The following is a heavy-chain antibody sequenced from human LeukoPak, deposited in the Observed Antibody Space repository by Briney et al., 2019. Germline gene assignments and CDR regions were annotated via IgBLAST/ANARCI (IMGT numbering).Heavy chain of an antibody. D-gene: IGHD3-22*01. CDR1: GFSVSSNY. CDR2: MYAGGGT. V-gene: IGHV3-53*01. J-gene: IGHJ4*02. CDR3: ARSLYDSGSPKNYFDY. Sequence: GGSLRLSCAASGFSVSSNYMSWVRQAPGTGLAWVSIMYAGGGTNYADSVKGRFTISRDNSKNTLYLQMNSLTAEDTAVYYCARSLYDSGSPKNYFDYWGQGTLVTVSS.